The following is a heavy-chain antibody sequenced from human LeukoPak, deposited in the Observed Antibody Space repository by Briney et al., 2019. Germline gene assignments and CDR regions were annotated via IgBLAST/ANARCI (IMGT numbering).Heavy chain of an antibody. CDR2: IKGDGSHT. Sequence: GGSLRLSCAASGFTFSNYWMHWVRQAPGKGLVWVSRIKGDGSHTIYADSVKGRFPISRDHAKNTLYLQMKRLRAEDTAVYYCVRDWDHFDFDSWGLGTLVTVSS. J-gene: IGHJ5*01. D-gene: IGHD3-9*01. V-gene: IGHV3-74*01. CDR3: VRDWDHFDFDS. CDR1: GFTFSNYW.